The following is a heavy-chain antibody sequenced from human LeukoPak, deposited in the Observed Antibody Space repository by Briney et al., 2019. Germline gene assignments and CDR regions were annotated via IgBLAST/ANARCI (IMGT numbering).Heavy chain of an antibody. J-gene: IGHJ5*02. CDR1: GYTFTSNY. Sequence: ASGMVSCKAVGYTFTSNYMHWVRQGPGQGHEWMGVISPSGGSTSYAQKFQGRVTLTRALSTNTDSLELSSLRSEDTAVYSRAKNNSVRHEAWWFNPWGQGTLVTVSS. D-gene: IGHD3-10*01. CDR3: AKNNSVRHEAWWFNP. CDR2: ISPSGGST. V-gene: IGHV1-46*01.